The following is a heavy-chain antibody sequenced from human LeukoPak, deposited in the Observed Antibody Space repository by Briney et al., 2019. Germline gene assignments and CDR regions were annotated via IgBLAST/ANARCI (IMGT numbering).Heavy chain of an antibody. V-gene: IGHV3-9*01. Sequence: GGSLRLSCAASGFTFDDSAMHWVRQVPGKGLEWVSGISWNSGIIDYADSVKGRFTISRDNAKNSLYLQMNNLRPDDTAFYYCAKAPPYYSDSSGYFQHWGQGTLVTVYS. CDR2: ISWNSGII. CDR3: AKAPPYYSDSSGYFQH. CDR1: GFTFDDSA. D-gene: IGHD3-22*01. J-gene: IGHJ1*01.